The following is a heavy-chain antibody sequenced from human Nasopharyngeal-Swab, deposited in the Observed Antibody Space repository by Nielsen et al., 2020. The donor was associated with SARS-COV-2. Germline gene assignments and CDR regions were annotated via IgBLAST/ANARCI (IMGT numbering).Heavy chain of an antibody. CDR2: IWYDGSNK. J-gene: IGHJ4*02. CDR3: ARGESGFDPLDC. Sequence: GESLKISCAASGFTFSSYGMHWVRQAPGKGLEWVAVIWYDGSNKYYADSVKGRFIMSRDKSKNTLYLQMNRLRAEDTAVYYCARGESGFDPLDCWGQGTLVTVSS. CDR1: GFTFSSYG. V-gene: IGHV3-33*01. D-gene: IGHD3-3*01.